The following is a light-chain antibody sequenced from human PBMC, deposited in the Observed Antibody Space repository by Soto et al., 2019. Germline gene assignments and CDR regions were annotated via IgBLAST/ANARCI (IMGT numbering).Light chain of an antibody. V-gene: IGKV3-15*01. J-gene: IGKJ2*02. Sequence: EIVMTQSPATLSVSPGERATLACRASQSFSSNLAWYQQKPGQAHRLLIYDASTRSTGIPARFSGSGSGTEVTLTISSLQSEDCAVYYCHQYNNWQPCTFGEGNKLEIK. CDR2: DAS. CDR1: QSFSSN. CDR3: HQYNNWQPCT.